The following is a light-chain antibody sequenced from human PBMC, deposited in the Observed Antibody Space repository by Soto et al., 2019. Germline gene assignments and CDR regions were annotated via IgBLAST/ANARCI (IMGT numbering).Light chain of an antibody. J-gene: IGKJ2*01. V-gene: IGKV3-20*01. CDR2: GAS. CDR3: QQYGSSPYT. CDR1: QSVTNSN. Sequence: EIVLTQSPGTLSLSPGERATLSCRASQSVTNSNLAWYQQKPDQAPRLLIYGASSRATGIPDRFSGSGSGTDFTLTISRLEPEDFAVYYCQQYGSSPYTFGQGTKLEI.